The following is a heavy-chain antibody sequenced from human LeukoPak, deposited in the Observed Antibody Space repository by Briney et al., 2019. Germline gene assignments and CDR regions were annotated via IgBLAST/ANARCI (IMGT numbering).Heavy chain of an antibody. Sequence: GGSLRLSCAASGFTFSSYAMSWVRQAPGKGLEWVSAISGSGGSTYYADPVKGRFTITRDNSKNTLYLQMNSLRAEDTAVYYCPSSRSWYSDLWGRGTLVTVSS. D-gene: IGHD2-2*01. CDR2: ISGSGGST. V-gene: IGHV3-23*01. CDR1: GFTFSSYA. CDR3: PSSRSWYSDL. J-gene: IGHJ2*01.